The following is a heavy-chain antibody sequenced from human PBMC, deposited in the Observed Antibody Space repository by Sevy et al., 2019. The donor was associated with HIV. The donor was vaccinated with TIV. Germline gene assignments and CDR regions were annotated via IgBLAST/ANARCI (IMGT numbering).Heavy chain of an antibody. CDR2: ISSGGRTI. CDR1: GFTFSDYY. D-gene: IGHD6-25*01. V-gene: IGHV3-11*01. J-gene: IGHJ4*02. CDR3: ARVRVAAADYYFDY. Sequence: GGSLRLSCAASGFTFSDYYMSWIRQAPGKGLERVSYISSGGRTIYYADSVKGRFTISRDNAKNSLYLQMNSLRAEDTAVYYCARVRVAAADYYFDYWGQGTLVTVSS.